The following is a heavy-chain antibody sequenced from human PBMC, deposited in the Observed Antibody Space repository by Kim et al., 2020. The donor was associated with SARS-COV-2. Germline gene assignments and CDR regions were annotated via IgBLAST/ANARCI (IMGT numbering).Heavy chain of an antibody. CDR1: GFTFGDYA. Sequence: GGSLRLSCTASGFTFGDYAMSWFRQAPGKGLEWVGFIRSKAYGGTTEYAASVKGRFTISRDDSKSIAYLQMNSLKTEDTAVYYCTRTDITMIVVVVLGAFDIWGQGTMVTVSS. CDR3: TRTDITMIVVVVLGAFDI. CDR2: IRSKAYGGTT. V-gene: IGHV3-49*03. J-gene: IGHJ3*02. D-gene: IGHD3-22*01.